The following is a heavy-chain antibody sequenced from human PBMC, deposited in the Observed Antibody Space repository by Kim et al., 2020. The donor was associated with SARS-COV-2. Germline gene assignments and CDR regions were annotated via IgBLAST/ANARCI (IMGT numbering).Heavy chain of an antibody. CDR2: IKTDGTTT. Sequence: GGSLRLSCAASGFTFSNYWMHWVRQTPGEGLVWFSHIKTDGTTTTYADSVKGRFTISRDNAKNTLYLQMNSLTAEDTAVYYCTRGGGMADLDSWGQGTLV. D-gene: IGHD3-16*01. CDR3: TRGGGMADLDS. J-gene: IGHJ4*02. CDR1: GFTFSNYW. V-gene: IGHV3-74*01.